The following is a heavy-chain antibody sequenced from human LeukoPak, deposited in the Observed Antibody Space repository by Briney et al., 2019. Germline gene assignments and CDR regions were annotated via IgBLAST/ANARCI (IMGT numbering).Heavy chain of an antibody. Sequence: SQTLSLTCNVSGGSISRGNYYWTWIRQPAGKGLEWIGRIYSSGRTNYNPSLKSRVTISVDPSKNQFSLNLSSVTAADTAVYYCARDIHTSDWTKFDYWGQGTSVTVSS. CDR2: IYSSGRT. J-gene: IGHJ4*02. D-gene: IGHD6-19*01. CDR3: ARDIHTSDWTKFDY. CDR1: GGSISRGNYY. V-gene: IGHV4-61*02.